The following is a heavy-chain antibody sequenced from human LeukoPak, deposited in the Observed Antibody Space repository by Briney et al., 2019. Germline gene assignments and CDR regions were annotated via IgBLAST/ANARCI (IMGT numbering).Heavy chain of an antibody. V-gene: IGHV3-21*01. Sequence: GGSLRLSCAASGFTFSSYSMNWVRQAPGKGLEWVSSISNSSSYIYYADSVKGRFTISRDNAKNSLYLQMNSLRAEDTAVYYCARDLQGFHGAFDIWGQGTMVTVSS. J-gene: IGHJ3*02. CDR1: GFTFSSYS. CDR3: ARDLQGFHGAFDI. CDR2: ISNSSSYI. D-gene: IGHD3-10*01.